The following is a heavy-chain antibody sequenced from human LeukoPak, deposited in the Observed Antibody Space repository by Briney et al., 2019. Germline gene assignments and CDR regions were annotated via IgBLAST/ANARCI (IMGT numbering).Heavy chain of an antibody. J-gene: IGHJ2*01. CDR1: GFTFSSYA. CDR3: AKDHEGGRISAYWYFDL. CDR2: ISGSGGST. V-gene: IGHV3-23*01. Sequence: GGSLRLSCAASGFTFSSYAMSWVRQAPGKGLEWVSAISGSGGSTYYADSVKGRFTISRDNSKNTLYLQMNSLRAEDTAVYYCAKDHEGGRISAYWYFDLWGRGTLVTVSS. D-gene: IGHD1-26*01.